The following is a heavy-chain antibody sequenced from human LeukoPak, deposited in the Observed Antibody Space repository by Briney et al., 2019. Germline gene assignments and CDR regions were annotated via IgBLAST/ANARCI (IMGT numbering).Heavy chain of an antibody. Sequence: SETLSLTCSVSGGFISSYYWSWIRQPPGKGLEYIGYIFYSGSTNYNPSLKSRVTMSVDTSKNQSSLKLSSVTAADTAVYYCARDWSAARHFDYWGRGTLVTVSS. J-gene: IGHJ4*02. V-gene: IGHV4-59*01. CDR2: IFYSGST. D-gene: IGHD6-6*01. CDR3: ARDWSAARHFDY. CDR1: GGFISSYY.